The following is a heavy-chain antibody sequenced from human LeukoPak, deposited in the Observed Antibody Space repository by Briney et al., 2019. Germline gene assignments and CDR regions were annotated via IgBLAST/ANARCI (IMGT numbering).Heavy chain of an antibody. V-gene: IGHV4-4*07. CDR1: GDSINTYF. J-gene: IGHJ4*02. Sequence: SETLSLTCTVSGDSINTYFWSWIRQPAGKGLEWIGRIYSSGTTNYKPSLTSRVTMSMDTSKNQLSLKLTSVTAADTAVYYCARESAELGASFDYWGQGALVTVSS. CDR3: ARESAELGASFDY. CDR2: IYSSGTT. D-gene: IGHD3-10*01.